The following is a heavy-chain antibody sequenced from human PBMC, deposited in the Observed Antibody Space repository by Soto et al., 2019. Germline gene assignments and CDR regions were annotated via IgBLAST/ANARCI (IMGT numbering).Heavy chain of an antibody. V-gene: IGHV2-5*02. CDR1: GFSLSTSGVG. Sequence: ASGPTLVNPTQTLTLTCTFSGFSLSTSGVGVGWIRQPPGKALEWLALIYWDDDKRYSPSLKSRLTITKDTSKNQVVLTMTNMDPVDTATYYCAHRSREVRGVIITRDLNWFDPWGQGTLVTVSS. J-gene: IGHJ5*02. CDR2: IYWDDDK. D-gene: IGHD3-10*01. CDR3: AHRSREVRGVIITRDLNWFDP.